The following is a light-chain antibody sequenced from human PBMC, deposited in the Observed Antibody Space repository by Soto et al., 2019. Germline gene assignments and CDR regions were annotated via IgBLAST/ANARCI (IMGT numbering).Light chain of an antibody. V-gene: IGLV1-44*01. J-gene: IGLJ1*01. CDR3: AVWDDRLNGHV. Sequence: QSVLNQPPSASGAPGQRVTISFFGSSSTMGSNTVHWFQQFPGTAPRLLISTNDQRPSGVPGRFIGSNSGTSASLAISGLQFEDEADYYCAVWDDRLNGHVFGTGTKVTVL. CDR2: TND. CDR1: SSTMGSNT.